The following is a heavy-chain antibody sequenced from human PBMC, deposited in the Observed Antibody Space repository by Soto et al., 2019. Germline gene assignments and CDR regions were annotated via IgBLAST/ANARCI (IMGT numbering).Heavy chain of an antibody. V-gene: IGHV3-23*01. CDR1: GFTFSSYA. D-gene: IGHD1-26*01. CDR3: AKDKNEWELRNWYFDL. J-gene: IGHJ2*01. Sequence: PGGSLRLSCAASGFTFSSYAMSWVRQAPGKGLEWVSAISGSGGSTYYADSVKGRFTISRDNSKNTLYLQMNSLRAEDTAVYYCAKDKNEWELRNWYFDLWGRGTLVTVSS. CDR2: ISGSGGST.